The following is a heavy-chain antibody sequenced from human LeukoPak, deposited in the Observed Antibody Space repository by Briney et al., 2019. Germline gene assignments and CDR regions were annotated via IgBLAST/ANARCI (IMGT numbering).Heavy chain of an antibody. D-gene: IGHD2-2*01. V-gene: IGHV4-39*01. Sequence: KPSATLSLTCTVSGCSISSSSYYWGWIRQPPGKGLAWIGSIYYSGSTYYNPSLNSRVTISVDTSKNQFTLKLSSVTAADTAVYYCARHTIVVVPAPKYAFDIWGQGTMATVSS. CDR1: GCSISSSSYY. J-gene: IGHJ3*02. CDR3: ARHTIVVVPAPKYAFDI. CDR2: IYYSGST.